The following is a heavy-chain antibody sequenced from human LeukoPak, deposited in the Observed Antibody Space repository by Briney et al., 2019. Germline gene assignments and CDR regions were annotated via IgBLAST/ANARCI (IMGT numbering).Heavy chain of an antibody. J-gene: IGHJ4*02. CDR1: GGSFSGYY. V-gene: IGHV4-34*01. D-gene: IGHD6-13*01. CDR2: INHSGST. Sequence: PSETLSLTCAVYGGSFSGYYWSWIRQPPGKGLEWIGEINHSGSTNYNPSLKSRITISVDTSKNQFSLKLSSVTAADTAVYYCARIAEYSSSWYVGYWGQGTLVTVSS. CDR3: ARIAEYSSSWYVGY.